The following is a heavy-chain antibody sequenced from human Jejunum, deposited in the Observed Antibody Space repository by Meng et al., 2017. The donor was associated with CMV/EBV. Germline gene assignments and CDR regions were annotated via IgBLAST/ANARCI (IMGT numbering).Heavy chain of an antibody. CDR2: ITWKGDTI. Sequence: FTFTDQAMHWVRQATGKGLEWVSGITWKGDTIGYADSVKGRFTISRDNAKKSLYLQMNSLRPEDTALYYCARDFQLYYYHYYGMDVWGQGTTVTVSS. J-gene: IGHJ6*02. V-gene: IGHV3-9*01. CDR3: ARDFQLYYYHYYGMDV. D-gene: IGHD2-2*01. CDR1: FTFTDQA.